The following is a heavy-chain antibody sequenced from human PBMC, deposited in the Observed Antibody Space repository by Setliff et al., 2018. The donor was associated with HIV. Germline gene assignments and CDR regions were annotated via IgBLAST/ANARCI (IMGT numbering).Heavy chain of an antibody. J-gene: IGHJ4*02. V-gene: IGHV4-4*02. CDR3: ASGEPYYYDSTGYRGNYFDY. D-gene: IGHD3-22*01. Sequence: SETLSLTCAVSGGSISSSNWWSWVRQPPGKGLEWIGEIYHGGSTNYNPSLKSRVTISVDKSKNQSSLKLASVTAADTAVYYCASGEPYYYDSTGYRGNYFDYWGQGTLVTV. CDR2: IYHGGST. CDR1: GGSISSSNW.